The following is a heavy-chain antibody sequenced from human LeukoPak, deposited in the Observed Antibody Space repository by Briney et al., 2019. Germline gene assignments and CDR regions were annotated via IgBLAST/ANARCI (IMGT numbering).Heavy chain of an antibody. D-gene: IGHD2-15*01. CDR2: ISAYNGNT. J-gene: IGHJ6*02. V-gene: IGHV1-18*01. Sequence: GASVKVSCKASGYTFTSDGISWVRQAPGQGLEWMGWISAYNGNTNYAQKLQGRVTMTTDTSTSTAYMELRSLRSDDTAVYYCARDYDVVVVAAEGTDGMDVWGQGTTVTVSS. CDR1: GYTFTSDG. CDR3: ARDYDVVVVAAEGTDGMDV.